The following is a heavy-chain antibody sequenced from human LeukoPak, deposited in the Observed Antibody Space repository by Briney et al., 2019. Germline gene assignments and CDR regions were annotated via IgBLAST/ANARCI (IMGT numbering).Heavy chain of an antibody. Sequence: GGSLRLSCAASGFTFSSYWMSWVRQAPGKGLEWVANIKYYGSEKYYVDSVRGRFTISRDNAKNSLYLKMNSLRAEDTAGYYGASALPADHFDYWGQGTLVTVSS. J-gene: IGHJ4*02. CDR1: GFTFSSYW. CDR2: IKYYGSEK. V-gene: IGHV3-7*01. CDR3: ASALPADHFDY.